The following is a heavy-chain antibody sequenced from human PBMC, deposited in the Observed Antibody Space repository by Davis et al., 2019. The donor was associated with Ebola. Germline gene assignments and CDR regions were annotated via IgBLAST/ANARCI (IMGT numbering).Heavy chain of an antibody. CDR3: AKDRSRITMVRGATYYFDY. D-gene: IGHD3-10*01. CDR1: GFTFSSYA. J-gene: IGHJ4*02. Sequence: GGSLRLSCAASGFTFSSYAMHWVRQAPGKGLEWVAVISYDGSNKYYADSVKGRFTISRDNSKNTLYLQMNSLRAEDTAVYYCAKDRSRITMVRGATYYFDYWGQGTLVTVSS. CDR2: ISYDGSNK. V-gene: IGHV3-30-3*01.